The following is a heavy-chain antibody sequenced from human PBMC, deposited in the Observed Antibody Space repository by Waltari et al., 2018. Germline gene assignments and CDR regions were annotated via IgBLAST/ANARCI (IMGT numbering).Heavy chain of an antibody. V-gene: IGHV3-30*04. D-gene: IGHD3-22*01. CDR3: ARDYCDRTYCHGMDV. CDR1: EFTFSSYA. Sequence: QVQLVESGGGVVQSGRSLRLSCAASEFTFSSYAMPWVRQAPGKGLEWVAVISYNERNIYYVDSVRGRFTISRDNSKKMLYLQMNSLRAEDTAVYYCARDYCDRTYCHGMDVWGQGTTVTVSS. CDR2: ISYNERNI. J-gene: IGHJ6*01.